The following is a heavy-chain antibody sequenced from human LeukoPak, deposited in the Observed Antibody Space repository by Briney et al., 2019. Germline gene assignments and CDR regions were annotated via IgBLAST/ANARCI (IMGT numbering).Heavy chain of an antibody. CDR3: ARVLWFGEFPLDY. CDR2: IYSGGTT. CDR1: GFTFTTFW. J-gene: IGHJ4*02. Sequence: GGSLRLSCATSGFTFTTFWMHWVRQAPGKGLEWVSLIYSGGTTYYADSVKGRFTISRDNSKNTLYLQMNSLRAEDTAVYYCARVLWFGEFPLDYWGQGTLVTVSS. D-gene: IGHD3-10*01. V-gene: IGHV3-53*01.